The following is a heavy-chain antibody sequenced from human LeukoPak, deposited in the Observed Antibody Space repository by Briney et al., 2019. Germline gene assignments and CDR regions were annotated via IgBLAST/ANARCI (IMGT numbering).Heavy chain of an antibody. CDR2: IYYSGST. CDR3: AREAHPGADWFDP. V-gene: IGHV4-59*01. Sequence: SETLSLTRTVSGGSISSYYWSWIRQPPGKGLEWIGYIYYSGSTNYNPSLKSRVTISVDTSKNQFSLKLSSVTAADTAVYYCAREAHPGADWFDPWGQGTLVTVSS. D-gene: IGHD7-27*01. J-gene: IGHJ5*02. CDR1: GGSISSYY.